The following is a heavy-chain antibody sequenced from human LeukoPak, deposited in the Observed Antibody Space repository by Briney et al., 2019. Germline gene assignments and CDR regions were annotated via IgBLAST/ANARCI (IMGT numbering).Heavy chain of an antibody. J-gene: IGHJ6*03. D-gene: IGHD6-19*01. CDR3: ARVYAQWLVLYYYYYMDV. Sequence: ASVKVSCKTSGYTFTDSYIHWVRQAPGQGLEWMGRINPNSGDPNYPQKLQGRVTMTTDTSTSTAYMELRSLRSDDTAVYYCARVYAQWLVLYYYYYMDVWGKGPRSPSP. V-gene: IGHV1-2*06. CDR1: GYTFTDSY. CDR2: INPNSGDP.